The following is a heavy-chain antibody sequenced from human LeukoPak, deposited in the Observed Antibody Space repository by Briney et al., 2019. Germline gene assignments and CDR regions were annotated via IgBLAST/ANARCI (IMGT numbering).Heavy chain of an antibody. Sequence: GGTLRLSCAASGLTFSSYGMSWVRQAPGKGLEWVSSISSSSSYIYYADSVKGRFTISRDNAKNSLYLQMNSLRAEDTAVYYCARDNGSSWYYYYYYMDVWGKGTTVTVSS. CDR3: ARDNGSSWYYYYYYMDV. D-gene: IGHD6-13*01. CDR1: GLTFSSYG. J-gene: IGHJ6*03. V-gene: IGHV3-21*01. CDR2: ISSSSSYI.